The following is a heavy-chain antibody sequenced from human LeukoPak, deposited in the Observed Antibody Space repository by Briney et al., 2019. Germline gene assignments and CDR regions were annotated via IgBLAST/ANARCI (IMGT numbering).Heavy chain of an antibody. J-gene: IGHJ4*02. D-gene: IGHD5-18*01. CDR3: ARQLGYSYGNDY. Sequence: SETLSLTCTVSGGSISSYYWSWVRQPPGKGLEWIGYIYYSGSTNYNPSLKSRVTISVDTSKNQFSLKLSSVTAADTAVYYCARQLGYSYGNDYWGQGTLVTVSS. CDR2: IYYSGST. CDR1: GGSISSYY. V-gene: IGHV4-59*08.